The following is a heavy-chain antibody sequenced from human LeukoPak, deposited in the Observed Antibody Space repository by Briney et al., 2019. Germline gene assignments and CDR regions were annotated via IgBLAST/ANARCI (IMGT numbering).Heavy chain of an antibody. D-gene: IGHD3-10*01. Sequence: GGSLRLSCVGSGFSFSNFGMHWVRQAPGKGLEWVAVISYDGSLKYYLDSVKGRFTMSRDNSKNTLYLQMDSVGVEDTAIYYCAKKNSFGSGAGDPLDVWGHGTLVTVSS. CDR3: AKKNSFGSGAGDPLDV. CDR1: GFSFSNFG. J-gene: IGHJ3*01. V-gene: IGHV3-30*18. CDR2: ISYDGSLK.